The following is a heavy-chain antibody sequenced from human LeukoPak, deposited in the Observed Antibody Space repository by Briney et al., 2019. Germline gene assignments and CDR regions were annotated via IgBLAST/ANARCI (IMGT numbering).Heavy chain of an antibody. J-gene: IGHJ5*02. D-gene: IGHD3-10*01. V-gene: IGHV4-59*10. CDR1: GGSFSGYY. CDR2: IYTSGST. CDR3: ARVTKWFGKLLFENWFDP. Sequence: SETLSLTCAVYGGSFSGYYWSWVRQPAGKGLEWIGRIYTSGSTNYNPSLKSRVTMSVDTSKNQFSLKLSSVTAAHPAVYYCARVTKWFGKLLFENWFDPWGQGTLVTVSS.